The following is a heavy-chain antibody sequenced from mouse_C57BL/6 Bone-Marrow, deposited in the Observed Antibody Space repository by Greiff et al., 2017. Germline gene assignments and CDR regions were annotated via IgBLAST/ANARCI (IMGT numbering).Heavy chain of an antibody. CDR1: GYTFTEYT. V-gene: IGHV1-62-2*01. D-gene: IGHD1-1*01. Sequence: VKLQESGAELVKPGASVKLSCKASGYTFTEYTIHWVKQRSGQGLEWIGWFYPGSGSIKYNEKFKDKATLTADKSSSTVYMELSRLTSEDSAVYFCARHERGKKKNYERAMDYWGQGTSVTVSS. CDR2: FYPGSGSI. CDR3: ARHERGKKKNYERAMDY. J-gene: IGHJ4*01.